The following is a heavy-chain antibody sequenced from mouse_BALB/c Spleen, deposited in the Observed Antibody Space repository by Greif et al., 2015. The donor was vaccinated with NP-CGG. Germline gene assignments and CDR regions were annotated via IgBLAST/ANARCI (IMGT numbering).Heavy chain of an antibody. Sequence: QVQLQQSGAELVRPGSSVKISCKASGYAFSSYWMNWVKQRPGQGLEWIGQIYPGDGDTNYNGKFKGKATLTADKSSSTACMQRRSLASEDCAVWFCAREGYGTRCFDVWGAGATVAVSS. J-gene: IGHJ1*01. CDR3: AREGYGTRCFDV. D-gene: IGHD3-1*01. CDR1: GYAFSSYW. V-gene: IGHV1-80*01. CDR2: IYPGDGDT.